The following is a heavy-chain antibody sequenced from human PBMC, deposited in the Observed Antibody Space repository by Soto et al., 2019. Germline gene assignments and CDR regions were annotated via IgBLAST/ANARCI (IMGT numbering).Heavy chain of an antibody. V-gene: IGHV1-3*01. Sequence: ASVKVSCKASGYSFSTHSIHWVRQAPGQGLEWMGWINGGNGNTKYSQKFRDRVTITRDASASTGYMELSSLRSEDTAVYYCARGKGMEENYYYYGMDVWGQGTTVTVSS. CDR1: GYSFSTHS. CDR2: INGGNGNT. CDR3: ARGKGMEENYYYYGMDV. D-gene: IGHD1-1*01. J-gene: IGHJ6*02.